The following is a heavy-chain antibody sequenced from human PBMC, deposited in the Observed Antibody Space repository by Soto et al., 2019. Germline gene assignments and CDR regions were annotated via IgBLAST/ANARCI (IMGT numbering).Heavy chain of an antibody. CDR3: AKGGCSGGSCYYFDY. CDR2: ISGGGASA. Sequence: PGGSLRLSCAASGFTFSSYAMSWVRQAPGKGLEWVSTISGGGASAYYADSVKGRFTVSRDNSGNTLFLQMKSLRAEDTAVYYCAKGGCSGGSCYYFDYWGQGTLVTVSS. CDR1: GFTFSSYA. D-gene: IGHD2-15*01. J-gene: IGHJ4*02. V-gene: IGHV3-23*01.